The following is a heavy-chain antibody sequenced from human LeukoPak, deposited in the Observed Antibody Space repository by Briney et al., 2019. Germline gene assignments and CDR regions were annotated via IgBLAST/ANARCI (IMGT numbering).Heavy chain of an antibody. CDR2: IYYSGST. V-gene: IGHV4-59*08. CDR3: ARHYASSSRYNWFDP. CDR1: GGSISSYY. Sequence: SETLSLTCTVSGGSISSYYWSWIRQPPGKGLEWIGYIYYSGSTNYNPSLKSRVTISVDTSKNQFSLKLSSVTAADTAVYYCARHYASSSRYNWFDPWGQGTLVTVSS. J-gene: IGHJ5*02. D-gene: IGHD6-13*01.